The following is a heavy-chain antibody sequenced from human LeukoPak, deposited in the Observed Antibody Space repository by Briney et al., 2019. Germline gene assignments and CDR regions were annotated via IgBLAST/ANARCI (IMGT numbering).Heavy chain of an antibody. CDR3: ARESYGSGSWLWFDP. V-gene: IGHV5-51*01. Sequence: GGSLKISCKGSGYSFTSYWIGWVRQMPGKGLEWMGIIYPGDSDTRYSPSFQGQVTISADKSISTAYLQWSSLKASDTAMYYCARESYGSGSWLWFDPWGQGTLVTVSS. CDR1: GYSFTSYW. J-gene: IGHJ5*02. CDR2: IYPGDSDT. D-gene: IGHD3-10*01.